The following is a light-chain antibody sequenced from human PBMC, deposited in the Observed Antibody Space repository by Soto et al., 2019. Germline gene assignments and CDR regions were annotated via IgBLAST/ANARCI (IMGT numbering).Light chain of an antibody. J-gene: IGKJ4*01. V-gene: IGKV1-33*01. CDR1: QDISNY. CDR2: DAS. CDR3: QQYDNLPFS. Sequence: DSPMSQSPCSLSASVGDRVTITCQANQDISNYLNWYQHKPGKPPKLLIYDASNLETGVPSRFSGSKSGTAFTFTITSLQPEDIATYYCQQYDNLPFSFGGGTKVEIK.